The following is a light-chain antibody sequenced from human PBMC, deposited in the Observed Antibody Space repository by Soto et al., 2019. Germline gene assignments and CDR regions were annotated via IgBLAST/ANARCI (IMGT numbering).Light chain of an antibody. CDR2: DAS. CDR3: QQRITWPRN. V-gene: IGKV3-11*01. J-gene: IGKJ4*01. Sequence: EIVLTQSPVTLSLSPGERATFSCRASQSLTSSLVWYQQKPGQAPRLVIYDASNRATGIPDRFSGSGSGTQFTLTITGPEPEDSAVYDCQQRITWPRNFGGGTKVEIK. CDR1: QSLTSS.